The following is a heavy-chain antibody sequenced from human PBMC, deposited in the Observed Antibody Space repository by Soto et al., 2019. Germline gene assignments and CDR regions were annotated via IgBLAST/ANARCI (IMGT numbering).Heavy chain of an antibody. CDR3: VRAFLKGSGSRRPGPIDGFDV. D-gene: IGHD3-10*01. CDR2: IGRHGDT. J-gene: IGHJ3*01. V-gene: IGHV3-13*01. Sequence: ELQLVESGGGLVRPGGSLRLSCAASGFTLEPYDMHWVRQSTGKSLEWVSGIGRHGDTYYASSVEGRFIFSREDAKNSLYLQMNNVGAGDSAVYFCVRAFLKGSGSRRPGPIDGFDVWGQGTAVAVSS. CDR1: GFTLEPYD.